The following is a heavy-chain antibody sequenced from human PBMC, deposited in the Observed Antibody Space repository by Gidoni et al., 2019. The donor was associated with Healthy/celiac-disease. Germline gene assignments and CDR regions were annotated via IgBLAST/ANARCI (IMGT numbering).Heavy chain of an antibody. V-gene: IGHV3-49*03. D-gene: IGHD2-8*02. CDR2: IRSKAYGGTT. Sequence: EVQLVESGGGLVQPGRSLRLSCTASGSTFGAYATSWFRQAPGKGLEWVGFIRSKAYGGTTEYAASVKGRFTISRDDSKSIAYLQMNSLKTEDTAVYYCTRSTIGGYCTGGVCQPFDYWGQGTLVTVSS. J-gene: IGHJ4*02. CDR1: GSTFGAYA. CDR3: TRSTIGGYCTGGVCQPFDY.